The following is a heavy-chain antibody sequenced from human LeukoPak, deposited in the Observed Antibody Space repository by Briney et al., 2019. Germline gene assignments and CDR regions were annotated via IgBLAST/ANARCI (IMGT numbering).Heavy chain of an antibody. D-gene: IGHD6-13*01. CDR1: GGSFSGYY. Sequence: SETLSLTCAVYGGSFSGYYWSWIRQPPGKGLEWIGEINHSGSTNYNPSLKSRVTISVDTSKNQFSLKLSSVTAADTAVYYCARERALSIAAAGRIFDYWGQGTLVTVSS. V-gene: IGHV4-34*01. J-gene: IGHJ4*02. CDR3: ARERALSIAAAGRIFDY. CDR2: INHSGST.